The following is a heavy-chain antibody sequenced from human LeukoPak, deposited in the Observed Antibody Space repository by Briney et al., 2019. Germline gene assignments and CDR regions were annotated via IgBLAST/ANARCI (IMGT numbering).Heavy chain of an antibody. CDR3: ARVHAVVVAATYYYYYGMDV. Sequence: PGGSLRLSCAASGFTFSSYSMNWVRQAPGKGLEWVSSISSSSSYIYYADSVKGRFTISRDNAKNSLYLQMNSLRAEDTAVYYCARVHAVVVAATYYYYYGMDVWGQGTTVTVSS. CDR1: GFTFSSYS. V-gene: IGHV3-21*01. J-gene: IGHJ6*02. D-gene: IGHD2-15*01. CDR2: ISSSSSYI.